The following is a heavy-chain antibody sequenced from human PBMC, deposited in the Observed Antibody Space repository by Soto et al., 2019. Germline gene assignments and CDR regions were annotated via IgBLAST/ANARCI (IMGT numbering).Heavy chain of an antibody. J-gene: IGHJ5*02. CDR2: VYSSGGT. Sequence: SETLSLTCTVSGGSMTSYYWTWIRQPAGKGLEWIGRVYSSGGTHYNPSLKSRVTISLDTSKNQFSLRLLSVTDADTAVYFCARGQRFSDWFDPWGQGTLVTVPQ. V-gene: IGHV4-4*07. CDR3: ARGQRFSDWFDP. CDR1: GGSMTSYY. D-gene: IGHD3-3*01.